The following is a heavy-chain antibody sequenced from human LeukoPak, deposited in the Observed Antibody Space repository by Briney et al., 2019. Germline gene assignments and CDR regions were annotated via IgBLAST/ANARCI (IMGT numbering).Heavy chain of an antibody. V-gene: IGHV3-23*01. Sequence: PGASLRLSCAASAFTISTYAMSWVRQAPGKGLEWVSTVSGSGSSTYYADSVKGRFTISRDNSKNTLYLQMHSLRAEDTAIYYCAKDRNAIFGDVWGQGPTVTVSS. CDR3: AKDRNAIFGDV. J-gene: IGHJ6*02. D-gene: IGHD3-3*01. CDR2: VSGSGSST. CDR1: AFTISTYA.